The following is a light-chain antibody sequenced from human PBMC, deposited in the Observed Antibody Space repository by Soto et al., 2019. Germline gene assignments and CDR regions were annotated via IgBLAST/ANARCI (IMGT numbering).Light chain of an antibody. V-gene: IGKV3-15*01. CDR1: QSVSSSY. Sequence: VLTHSPATLSLTPKERATLSCGASQSVSSSYLAWYQQKPGQAPRLLIYGASTRATGIPARFSGSGSGTEFTLTISSLQSEDFAVYYCQQYNNWPPRWTFGQGTKVDI. CDR3: QQYNNWPPRWT. CDR2: GAS. J-gene: IGKJ1*01.